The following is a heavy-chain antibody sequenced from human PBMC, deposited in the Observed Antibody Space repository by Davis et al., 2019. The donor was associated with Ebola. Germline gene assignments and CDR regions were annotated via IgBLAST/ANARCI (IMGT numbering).Heavy chain of an antibody. CDR1: GGSIISSSSY. Sequence: SETLSLTCNVSGGSIISSSSYWGWIRQPPRKGLEWIGSIYYSGITYYNPSLKSRVTISVDTSKNQFSLKLRSVTAADTAVYFCAKAYDSSGYAWFGPWGQGTLVTVSS. D-gene: IGHD3-22*01. CDR3: AKAYDSSGYAWFGP. J-gene: IGHJ5*02. CDR2: IYYSGIT. V-gene: IGHV4-39*01.